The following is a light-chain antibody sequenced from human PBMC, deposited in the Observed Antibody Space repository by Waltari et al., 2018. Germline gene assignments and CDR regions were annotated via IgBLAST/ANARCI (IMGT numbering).Light chain of an antibody. J-gene: IGKJ5*01. Sequence: EIVMTQSPATLSVSPGETATPSCRASPSVSSNLAWYQQKPGQGPRLLIFGASTRATAIPPRFSGSGSGTEFTLTISGLHSEDFAVYYCQQYNDWVTFGQGTRLDIK. CDR2: GAS. CDR3: QQYNDWVT. V-gene: IGKV3-15*01. CDR1: PSVSSN.